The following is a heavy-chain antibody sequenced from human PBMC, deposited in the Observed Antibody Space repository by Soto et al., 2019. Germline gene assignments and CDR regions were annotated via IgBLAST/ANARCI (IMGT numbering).Heavy chain of an antibody. D-gene: IGHD6-6*01. J-gene: IGHJ6*03. CDR2: ISSNGVGT. V-gene: IGHV3-64*01. Sequence: EVQLAESGGGLAQPGGSLRLSCAASGFTLSGYAMDWVRQAPGKGLEYVSGISSNGVGTYYANSVQGRFTISRDNSKNTVYLQMGSLRPEDRAVDYCARRARPDFYYMDVWGKGTTVTVSS. CDR1: GFTLSGYA. CDR3: ARRARPDFYYMDV.